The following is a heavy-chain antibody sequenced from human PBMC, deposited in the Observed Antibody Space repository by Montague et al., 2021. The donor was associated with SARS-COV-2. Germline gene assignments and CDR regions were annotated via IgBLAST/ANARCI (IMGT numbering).Heavy chain of an antibody. CDR3: ARLRDGVVPSPTLGVGPFYSYYYMDV. J-gene: IGHJ6*03. V-gene: IGHV4-34*01. CDR2: INHGGST. D-gene: IGHD3-10*01. CDR1: GGSFSPYY. Sequence: SETLSLTCAVSGGSFSPYYWSWIRQSPGKGLEWIGEINHGGSTKFSPSLKGRLTISTDTSKNQFSLKLTSVAAADTAVYYCARLRDGVVPSPTLGVGPFYSYYYMDVWGRGTPVTVSS.